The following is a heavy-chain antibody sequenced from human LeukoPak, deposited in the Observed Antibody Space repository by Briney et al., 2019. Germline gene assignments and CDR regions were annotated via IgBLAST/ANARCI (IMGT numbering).Heavy chain of an antibody. Sequence: PSETLSLTCKVSLGSMNNYYWSRIPQPAGKGLEWIGRIHKSGTTYYSPSLKSRVTMSIDTSKNQFSLQLSAVSAADTAIYYCARVFGGNSLDYWGQGTLVAVSS. J-gene: IGHJ4*02. CDR3: ARVFGGNSLDY. D-gene: IGHD1-26*01. V-gene: IGHV4-4*07. CDR2: IHKSGTT. CDR1: LGSMNNYY.